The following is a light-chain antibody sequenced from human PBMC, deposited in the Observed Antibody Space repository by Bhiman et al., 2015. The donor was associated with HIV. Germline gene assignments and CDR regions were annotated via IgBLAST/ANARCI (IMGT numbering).Light chain of an antibody. CDR3: SSYTSSSTFV. Sequence: QSALTQPASVSGSPGQSITISCTGTSSDVGGYNYVSWYQQHPGKAPKLMIYDVSSRPSGISNRFSGSKSDNRASLTISGLQAEDEADYYCSSYTSSSTFVFGTGTTVSVL. V-gene: IGLV2-14*01. J-gene: IGLJ1*01. CDR1: SSDVGGYNY. CDR2: DVS.